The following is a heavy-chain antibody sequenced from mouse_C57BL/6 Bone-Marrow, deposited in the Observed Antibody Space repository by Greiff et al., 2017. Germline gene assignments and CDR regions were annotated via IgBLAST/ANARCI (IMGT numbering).Heavy chain of an antibody. CDR1: GYTFTSYG. CDR3: ARPGYYVGWYFDV. D-gene: IGHD2-3*01. CDR2: IYPRSGNT. Sequence: VQGVESGAELARPGASVKLSCKASGYTFTSYGISWVKQRTGQGLEWIGEIYPRSGNTYYNEKFKGKATLTADKSSSTAYMELRSLTSEDSAVYFCARPGYYVGWYFDVWGTGTTVTVSS. J-gene: IGHJ1*03. V-gene: IGHV1-81*01.